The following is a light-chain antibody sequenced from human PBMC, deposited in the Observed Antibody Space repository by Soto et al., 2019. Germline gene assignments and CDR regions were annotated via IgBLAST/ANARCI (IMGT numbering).Light chain of an antibody. CDR1: QSVGGNS. V-gene: IGKV3-20*01. CDR3: QQYQNSPRT. Sequence: LTQSPGPLSLSPGERATVSCRASQSVGGNSLAWYQQRPGQAPRLLIYDTSKRATGIPDRFSGSGSGTDFTLTISRLEPADFAVYYCQQYQNSPRTFGQGTKVDIK. J-gene: IGKJ1*01. CDR2: DTS.